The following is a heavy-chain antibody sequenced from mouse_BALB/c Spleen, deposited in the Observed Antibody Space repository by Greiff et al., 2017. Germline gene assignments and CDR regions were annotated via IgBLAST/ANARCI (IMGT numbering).Heavy chain of an antibody. CDR2: ISSGGSYT. J-gene: IGHJ2*01. Sequence: EVQVVESGGDLVKPGGSLKLSCAASGFTFSSYGMSWVRQTPDKRLEWVATISSGGSYTYYPDSVKGRFTISRDNAKNTLYLQMSSLKSEDTAMYYCARHDDTTVVAHFDYWGQGTTLTVSS. V-gene: IGHV5-6*01. D-gene: IGHD1-1*01. CDR1: GFTFSSYG. CDR3: ARHDDTTVVAHFDY.